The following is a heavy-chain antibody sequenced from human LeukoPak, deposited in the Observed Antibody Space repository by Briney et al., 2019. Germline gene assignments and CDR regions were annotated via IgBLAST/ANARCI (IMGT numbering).Heavy chain of an antibody. D-gene: IGHD2-2*01. J-gene: IGHJ3*02. CDR1: GFTFSSHC. Sequence: PARSRRLSSAAAGFTFSSHCIHWVRQAPNKVLEWVAVIWYDGSNKYYADSVKGRFTISRDNSKNTLYLQMNSLRAEDTAVYYCARDTNDACDIWGQGTMVTVSS. V-gene: IGHV3-33*01. CDR3: ARDTNDACDI. CDR2: IWYDGSNK.